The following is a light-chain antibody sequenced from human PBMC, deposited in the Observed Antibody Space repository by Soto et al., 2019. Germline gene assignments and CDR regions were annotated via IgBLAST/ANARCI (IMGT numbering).Light chain of an antibody. CDR3: QQRYSTPPYT. CDR1: QSISSY. Sequence: DIQMTQSPSSLSSSLGDRVTITCRASQSISSYLNWYQQKPGKAPKLLIYAASSLHSGVPSRFSGSGSGTDFTLTISSLEPEDFATYYCQQRYSTPPYTFGQGTKLEIK. CDR2: AAS. V-gene: IGKV1-39*01. J-gene: IGKJ2*01.